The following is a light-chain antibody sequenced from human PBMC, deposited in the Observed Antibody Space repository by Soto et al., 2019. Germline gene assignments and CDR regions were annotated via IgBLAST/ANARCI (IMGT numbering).Light chain of an antibody. CDR2: TTS. Sequence: AIRMTQSPSSFSASTGDRVTITCRASQGISSYLAWYQQKPGKAPKLLIYTTSTLQSEVPSRFSGSGSETDFTLTISSLQPEDFATYYCQQSYSTPLTFGGGTKVDIK. V-gene: IGKV1-8*01. CDR3: QQSYSTPLT. CDR1: QGISSY. J-gene: IGKJ4*01.